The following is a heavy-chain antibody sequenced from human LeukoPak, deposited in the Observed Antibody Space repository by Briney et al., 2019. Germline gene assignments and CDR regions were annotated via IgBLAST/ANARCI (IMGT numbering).Heavy chain of an antibody. CDR2: ISSSSSYI. V-gene: IGHV3-21*01. CDR1: GFTLSSYS. J-gene: IGHJ4*02. D-gene: IGHD2-15*01. Sequence: GGSLRLSCAASGFTLSSYSMNWVRQAPGKGLEWVSSISSSSSYIYYADSVKGRFTISRDNAKNSLYLQMNSLRAEDTAVYYCARVTKDIVVVVASYYFDYWGQGTLVTVSS. CDR3: ARVTKDIVVVVASYYFDY.